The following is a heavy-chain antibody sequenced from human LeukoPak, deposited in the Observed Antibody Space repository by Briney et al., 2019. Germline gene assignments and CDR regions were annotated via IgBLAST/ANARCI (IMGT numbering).Heavy chain of an antibody. V-gene: IGHV3-23*01. Sequence: GGSLRLSCAASGFTFSSYAMSWIRQAPGKGLEGVSAISSSGCSTYYADSVKGRFTISRENSKNTLYLQMNSLRAEDTAVYYCAKEGEQQLVRYFYYWGQGTLVTVSS. D-gene: IGHD6-13*01. J-gene: IGHJ4*02. CDR3: AKEGEQQLVRYFYY. CDR2: ISSSGCST. CDR1: GFTFSSYA.